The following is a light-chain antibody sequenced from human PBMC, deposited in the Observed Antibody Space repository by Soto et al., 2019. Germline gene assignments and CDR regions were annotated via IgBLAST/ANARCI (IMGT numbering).Light chain of an antibody. J-gene: IGLJ1*01. CDR3: SSYTSSSTLV. CDR2: EVS. CDR1: RSDVGGYNY. Sequence: QSALTQPASVSVSPGQSITISCTGTRSDVGGYNYVSWYQQHPGKAPKLMIYEVSNRPSGVSNRFSGSKSGNTASLTISGLQAEDEADYYCSSYTSSSTLVFGTGTKLPVL. V-gene: IGLV2-14*01.